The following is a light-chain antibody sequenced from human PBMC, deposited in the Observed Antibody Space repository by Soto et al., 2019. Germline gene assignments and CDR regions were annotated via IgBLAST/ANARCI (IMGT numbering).Light chain of an antibody. CDR1: QSVGGN. CDR3: QHYYNWPRT. CDR2: GAS. V-gene: IGKV3-15*01. Sequence: EIVMTQSPSTLSVSPGERATLSCRASQSVGGNLAWYQQKPGQSPRLLVYGASTRATGITARFSGSGSGTDFTLSISSLQSQDSAIYYCQHYYNWPRTFGQGTKVDIK. J-gene: IGKJ1*01.